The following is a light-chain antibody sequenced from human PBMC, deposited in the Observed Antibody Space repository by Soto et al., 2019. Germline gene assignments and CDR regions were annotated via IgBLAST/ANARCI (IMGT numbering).Light chain of an antibody. CDR2: GAS. CDR3: QQYDNSPWT. V-gene: IGKV3-20*01. J-gene: IGKJ1*01. Sequence: EIVLTQSPGTLSLSPGERATLSCRASQSVSSSFLAWYQQKPGQAPRLLIYGASSRATGIPDRFSGSGSGTNLTLTISRLEPEDFAVYYCQQYDNSPWTFGQGTTVQIK. CDR1: QSVSSSF.